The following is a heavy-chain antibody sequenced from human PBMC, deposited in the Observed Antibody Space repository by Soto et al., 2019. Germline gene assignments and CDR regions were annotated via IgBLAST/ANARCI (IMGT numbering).Heavy chain of an antibody. D-gene: IGHD5-12*01. V-gene: IGHV1-2*04. Sequence: QVQLVQSGAEVKKPGASVKVSCKASGYTFIGYYIHWVRQAPGQRLEWMGWINPNSGGAKYSQKFQAWVNMTSDTSISTAYMELSRLKSDDTAVYYCARSGGGYDLGDYWGQGTLVTVSS. J-gene: IGHJ4*02. CDR1: GYTFIGYY. CDR2: INPNSGGA. CDR3: ARSGGGYDLGDY.